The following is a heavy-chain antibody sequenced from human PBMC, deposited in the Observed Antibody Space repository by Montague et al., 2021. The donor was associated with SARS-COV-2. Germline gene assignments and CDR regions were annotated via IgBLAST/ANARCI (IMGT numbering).Heavy chain of an antibody. D-gene: IGHD3-22*01. CDR1: GGSISGSSYY. CDR2: IYYSGST. V-gene: IGHV4-39*01. CDR3: ARYYYDSSGYPEDDAFDI. J-gene: IGHJ3*02. Sequence: SETLSLTCTVSGGSISGSSYYWGWIRQPPGKGLEWIGSIYYSGSTYYNPSLKSRVTISVDTSKNQFSLKLSSVTAADTAVYYCARYYYDSSGYPEDDAFDIWGQGTMVTVSS.